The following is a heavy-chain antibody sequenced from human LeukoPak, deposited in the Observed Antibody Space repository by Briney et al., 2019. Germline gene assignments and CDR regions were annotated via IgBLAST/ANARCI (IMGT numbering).Heavy chain of an antibody. D-gene: IGHD6-19*01. Sequence: ASVKVSCKASGYTFTGYFIHWLRQAPGQGLEWMGWIDPPSGATNSAQKFQDRVTMTRDRSIGTAYMEMRGLNSDDTAVYYCARSGLSTGFYLDFWGQGTLVPVSS. J-gene: IGHJ4*02. CDR3: ARSGLSTGFYLDF. V-gene: IGHV1-2*02. CDR1: GYTFTGYF. CDR2: IDPPSGAT.